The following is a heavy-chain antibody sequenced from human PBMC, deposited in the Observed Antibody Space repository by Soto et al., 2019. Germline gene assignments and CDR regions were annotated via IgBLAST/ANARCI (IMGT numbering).Heavy chain of an antibody. D-gene: IGHD3-22*01. V-gene: IGHV3-23*01. CDR3: AKASTMMGAALFDH. CDR1: GFTYSNYA. J-gene: IGHJ4*02. Sequence: EVQLLESGGDSVQPGGSLRLSCAVSGFTYSNYAMSWVRQAPGKGPEWVSGISNRGGSTYYADSVKGRFTISRDNSKNTLYLQMTSLRAEDTAVYYCAKASTMMGAALFDHWGQGTLLTVSS. CDR2: ISNRGGST.